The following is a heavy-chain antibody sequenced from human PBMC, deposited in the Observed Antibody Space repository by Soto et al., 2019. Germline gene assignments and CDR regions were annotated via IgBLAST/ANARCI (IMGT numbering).Heavy chain of an antibody. CDR1: VARVSSSSAA. V-gene: IGHV6-1*01. J-gene: IGHJ6*02. D-gene: IGHD3-16*01. Sequence: SQTLSLTCEMSVARVSSSSAASAGTTQSPSRGLEWLGRTYYRSKWIHEYTVSMESRITIKPDTCKNQFSLHIYSVAPEHTAVYYCAGLVWFRGIAVGAQGTQVTVSS. CDR2: TYYRSKWIH. CDR3: AGLVWFRGIAV.